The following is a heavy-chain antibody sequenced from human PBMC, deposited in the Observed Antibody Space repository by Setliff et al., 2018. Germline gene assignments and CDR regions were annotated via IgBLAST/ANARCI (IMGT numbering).Heavy chain of an antibody. CDR3: AIDSVVRGFINGDSFDY. CDR2: FDPEEGER. Sequence: GASVKVSCKVSGNTLTHLSIHWVRQAPGEGLEWIGGFDPEEGERIYAPRLQGRVTMTEDPSSDTAYMELSSLKPEDTAVYYGAIDSVVRGFINGDSFDYWGQGTLVTVSS. J-gene: IGHJ4*02. V-gene: IGHV1-24*01. CDR1: GNTLTHLS. D-gene: IGHD3-10*01.